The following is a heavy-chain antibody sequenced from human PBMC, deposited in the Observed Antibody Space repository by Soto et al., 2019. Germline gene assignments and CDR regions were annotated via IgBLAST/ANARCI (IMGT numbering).Heavy chain of an antibody. CDR1: GFTFSSYS. CDR2: ISSSSSIK. D-gene: IGHD1-26*01. J-gene: IGHJ5*02. Sequence: EVQLVESGGGLVQPGGSLRLSCAASGFTFSSYSMNWVRQAPGKGLEWVSYISSSSSIKYYADSVKGRFTISRDNAKNARYRRMNSLRDEDTAVYYCAREGGSRNWFDPWGQGTLVTVSS. V-gene: IGHV3-48*02. CDR3: AREGGSRNWFDP.